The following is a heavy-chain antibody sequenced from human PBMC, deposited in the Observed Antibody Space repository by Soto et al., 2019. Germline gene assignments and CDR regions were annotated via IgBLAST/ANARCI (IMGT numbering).Heavy chain of an antibody. D-gene: IGHD3-10*01. J-gene: IGHJ6*02. CDR3: ARGGRSSAPLGYYYYGMDV. Sequence: ASLKVYCNSSGSTFTSYYMHCVRHSPGQGLEWMGIINRSGGSTSYAQKFQGRVTMTRDTSTSTVYMELSSLRSEDTAVYYCARGGRSSAPLGYYYYGMDVWGQGTTVTVSS. V-gene: IGHV1-46*01. CDR2: INRSGGST. CDR1: GSTFTSYY.